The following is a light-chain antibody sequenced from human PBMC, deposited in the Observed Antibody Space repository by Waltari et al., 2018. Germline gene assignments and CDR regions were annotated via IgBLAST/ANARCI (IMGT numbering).Light chain of an antibody. J-gene: IGLJ3*02. CDR2: QGN. Sequence: SYELTQPPSVSVSPGQTASITCSGDKLGEKYACWYQQKPGQSPVLFISQGNKRPSGISERFSGSNSGNTATLTISGTQAMDEADYYCQAWDSSTAVFGGGTRLTVL. V-gene: IGLV3-1*01. CDR1: KLGEKY. CDR3: QAWDSSTAV.